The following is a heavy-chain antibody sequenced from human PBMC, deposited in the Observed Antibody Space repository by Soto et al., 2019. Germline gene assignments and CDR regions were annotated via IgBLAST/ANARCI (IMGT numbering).Heavy chain of an antibody. V-gene: IGHV4-39*01. CDR2: IYYSGST. Sequence: SETLSLTCTVSGGSISSSSYYWGWIRQPPGKGLEWIGSIYYSGSTYYNPSLKSRVTISVDTSKNQFSRKRSSVTAADTAVYYCARQSEGTTGPGIEVSPFDYWGQGTLVTVSS. D-gene: IGHD7-27*01. CDR3: ARQSEGTTGPGIEVSPFDY. CDR1: GGSISSSSYY. J-gene: IGHJ4*02.